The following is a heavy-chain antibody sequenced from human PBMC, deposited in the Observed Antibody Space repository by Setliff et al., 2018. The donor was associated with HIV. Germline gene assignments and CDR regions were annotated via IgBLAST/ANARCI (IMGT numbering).Heavy chain of an antibody. CDR2: IYYTGST. CDR3: ARDLSPYGSGDPYYYYGMDV. D-gene: IGHD3-10*01. J-gene: IGHJ6*02. V-gene: IGHV4-31*03. Sequence: SCTVSGGSISSSGNYWTWIRQRPGKGLEWIGYIYYTGSTYYHPSLKSRVLISVDTSNNLFSLSLRSVTAADTAVYYCARDLSPYGSGDPYYYYGMDVWGQGTTVTVSS. CDR1: GGSISSSGNY.